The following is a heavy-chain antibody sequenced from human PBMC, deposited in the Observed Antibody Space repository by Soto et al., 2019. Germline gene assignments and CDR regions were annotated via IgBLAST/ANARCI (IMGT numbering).Heavy chain of an antibody. J-gene: IGHJ6*02. Sequence: QVQLVESGGGVVQPGESLRLSCAASEFTFSSYAMHWVRQAPGKGLEWVAVVSNDGSNKYYADSVKGRFTISRDNSKNTLNLQINSLRAEDTAVYYCAKDQSTNSRSYHGLDVWGQGTTVTVSS. D-gene: IGHD2-8*01. CDR3: AKDQSTNSRSYHGLDV. CDR2: VSNDGSNK. V-gene: IGHV3-30*18. CDR1: EFTFSSYA.